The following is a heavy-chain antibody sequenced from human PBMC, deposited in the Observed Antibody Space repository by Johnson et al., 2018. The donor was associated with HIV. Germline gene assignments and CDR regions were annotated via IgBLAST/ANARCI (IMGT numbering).Heavy chain of an antibody. Sequence: QVQLVESGGGVVQPGRSLRLSCAASGFTFSSYGMHWVRQAPGKGLEWVAVISYDGSNKYYAQSVKGRFTISRDNSKNTLYLQMNSLRAEDTAVYYCARLGIAAARGAFDIWGQGTMVTVSS. V-gene: IGHV3-30*03. CDR2: ISYDGSNK. J-gene: IGHJ3*02. D-gene: IGHD6-13*01. CDR1: GFTFSSYG. CDR3: ARLGIAAARGAFDI.